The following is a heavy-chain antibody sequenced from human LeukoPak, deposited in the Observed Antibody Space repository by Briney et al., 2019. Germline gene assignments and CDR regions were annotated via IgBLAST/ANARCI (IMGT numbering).Heavy chain of an antibody. CDR2: INPNSGGT. J-gene: IGHJ4*02. V-gene: IGHV1-2*06. CDR1: GYTFTGYY. CDR3: ARGSTSVYYDFWSGYFSPDY. D-gene: IGHD3-3*01. Sequence: ASVKVSCKASGYTFTGYYMHWVRQAPGQGLEWMGRINPNSGGTNYAQKFQGRVTMTRDTSISTAYMELSRLRSDDTAVYYCARGSTSVYYDFWSGYFSPDYWGQGTLVTVSS.